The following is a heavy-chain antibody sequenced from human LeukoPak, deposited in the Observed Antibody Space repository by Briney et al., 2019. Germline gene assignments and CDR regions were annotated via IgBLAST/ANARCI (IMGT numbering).Heavy chain of an antibody. J-gene: IGHJ4*02. CDR3: ARGQFYGDYSSPLFY. D-gene: IGHD4-17*01. V-gene: IGHV1-2*04. CDR1: GYTFTGYY. Sequence: ASVKVSCKASGYTFTGYYMHWVRQAPGQGLEWMGWINPNSGGTNYAQKFQGWFTMTRDTSISTAYMELSRLRSDDTAVYYCARGQFYGDYSSPLFYWGQGTLVTVSS. CDR2: INPNSGGT.